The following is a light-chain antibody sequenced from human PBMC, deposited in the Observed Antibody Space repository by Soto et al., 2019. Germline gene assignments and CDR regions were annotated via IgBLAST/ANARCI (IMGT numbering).Light chain of an antibody. CDR3: QQRSSWLT. CDR1: QSVSSY. Sequence: EIVLTQSPATLSLSPGERATLSCRASQSVSSYLAWYQQKPGQAPRLLIYDASSRATGIPVRFSGSGSGTDFTLTISSLEPEDFAVYYCQQRSSWLTFGGGTKVEIK. J-gene: IGKJ4*01. CDR2: DAS. V-gene: IGKV3-11*01.